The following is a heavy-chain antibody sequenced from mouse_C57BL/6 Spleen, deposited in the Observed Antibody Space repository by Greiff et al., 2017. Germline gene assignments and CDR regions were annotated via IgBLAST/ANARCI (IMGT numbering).Heavy chain of an antibody. CDR2: IYPSDSET. CDR3: ARRGNYYGSVDY. J-gene: IGHJ2*01. V-gene: IGHV1-61*01. Sequence: VQLQQPGAELVRPGSSVKLSCKASGYTFTSYWMDWVKQRPGQGLEWIGNIYPSDSETHYNQKFKDKATLTVDKSSSTAYMQLSSLTSEDSAVYYCARRGNYYGSVDYWGQGTTLTVSS. CDR1: GYTFTSYW. D-gene: IGHD1-1*01.